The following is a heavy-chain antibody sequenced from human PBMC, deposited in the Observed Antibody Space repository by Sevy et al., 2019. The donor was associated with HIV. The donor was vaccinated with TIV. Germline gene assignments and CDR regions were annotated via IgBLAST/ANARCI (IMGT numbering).Heavy chain of an antibody. CDR1: GFPFSSYA. V-gene: IGHV3-21*01. CDR2: ISSSSSYI. Sequence: GGSLRLSCAASGFPFSSYAMSWVRQAPGKGLEWVSSISSSSSYIHYTDSVKGRFTISRDNAKNSLYLQMNSLRAEDTAVYYCARDQDYKYFDYWGQGTLVTVSS. D-gene: IGHD4-4*01. CDR3: ARDQDYKYFDY. J-gene: IGHJ4*02.